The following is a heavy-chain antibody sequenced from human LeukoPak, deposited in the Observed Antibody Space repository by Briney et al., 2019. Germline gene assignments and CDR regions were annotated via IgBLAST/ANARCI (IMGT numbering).Heavy chain of an antibody. CDR2: IYTSGST. D-gene: IGHD3-10*01. Sequence: RASETLSLTCTVSGGSISSGSYYWSWIRQPAGKGLEWIGRIYTSGSTNYNPSLKSRVTISVDTSKNQFSLKLSSVTAADTAVYYCARGPPILITMVRGVTPNWFDPWGQGTLVTVSS. J-gene: IGHJ5*02. CDR3: ARGPPILITMVRGVTPNWFDP. V-gene: IGHV4-61*02. CDR1: GGSISSGSYY.